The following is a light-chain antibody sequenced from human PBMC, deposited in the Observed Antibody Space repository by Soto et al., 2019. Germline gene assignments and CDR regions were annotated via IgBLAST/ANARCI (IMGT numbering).Light chain of an antibody. V-gene: IGKV1-12*01. CDR3: LQVYNFSRP. CDR2: SAS. Sequence: DIQMTQSPSFVSASIGDRVTIACRASQDIGVRLAWFQQKPGKAPKYLIQSASSMQSGVPSTFSGSGSGTEFTLTINSLHPEDFATYYCLQVYNFSRPFGQGTNVDIK. J-gene: IGKJ1*01. CDR1: QDIGVR.